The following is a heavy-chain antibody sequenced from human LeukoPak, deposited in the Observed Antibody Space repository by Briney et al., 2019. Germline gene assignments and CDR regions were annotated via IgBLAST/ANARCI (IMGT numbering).Heavy chain of an antibody. Sequence: GGSLRLSCAASGFTLSRYSMNWVRRAQGKGLEWVSSITSSSSYIYYADSVKGRFTISRDNAKNSLYLQMNSLRAEDTAVYYCAISDMAAAGIDYWGQGTLVTVSS. V-gene: IGHV3-21*01. D-gene: IGHD6-13*01. CDR3: AISDMAAAGIDY. CDR1: GFTLSRYS. J-gene: IGHJ4*02. CDR2: ITSSSSYI.